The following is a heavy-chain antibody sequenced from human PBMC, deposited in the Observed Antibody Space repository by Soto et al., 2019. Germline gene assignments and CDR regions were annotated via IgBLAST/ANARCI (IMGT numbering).Heavy chain of an antibody. Sequence: SETLSLTCTVSGGSISSGDYYWSWIRQPPGKGLEWIGYIYYSGSTYYNPSLKSRVTISVDTSKNQFSLKLSSVTAADTAVYYCARVRGAGIVLVPAANYFDYWGQGTLVTVSS. J-gene: IGHJ4*02. D-gene: IGHD2-2*01. CDR2: IYYSGST. CDR3: ARVRGAGIVLVPAANYFDY. CDR1: GGSISSGDYY. V-gene: IGHV4-30-4*01.